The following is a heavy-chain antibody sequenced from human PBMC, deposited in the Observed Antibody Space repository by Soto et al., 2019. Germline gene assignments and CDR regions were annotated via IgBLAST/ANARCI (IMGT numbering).Heavy chain of an antibody. CDR3: VREGGENWVVR. J-gene: IGHJ5*02. V-gene: IGHV4-30-4*01. CDR1: GGSISSGDYY. CDR2: IYYSGST. Sequence: SETLSLTCTVSGGSISSGDYYWSWIRQPPGKGLEWIGYIYYSGSTFYNPSLKNRVTISLDTSKIQFSLKLSSVTAADTAVYYCVREGGENWVVRWCQGTLGTVS. D-gene: IGHD3-16*01.